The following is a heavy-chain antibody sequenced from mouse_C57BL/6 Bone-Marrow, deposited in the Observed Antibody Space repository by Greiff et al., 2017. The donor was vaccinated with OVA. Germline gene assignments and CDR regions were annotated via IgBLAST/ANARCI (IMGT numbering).Heavy chain of an antibody. CDR2: IRLKSDNYAT. V-gene: IGHV6-3*01. Sequence: EVKLVESGGGLVQPGGSMKLSCVASGFTFSNYWMNWVRQSPEKGLEWVAQIRLKSDNYATHYAESVKGRFTISRDDSKSSVYLQMNNLRAEDTGIYYCTGARGNYFAYWGQGTLVTVSA. CDR1: GFTFSNYW. J-gene: IGHJ3*01. D-gene: IGHD2-1*01. CDR3: TGARGNYFAY.